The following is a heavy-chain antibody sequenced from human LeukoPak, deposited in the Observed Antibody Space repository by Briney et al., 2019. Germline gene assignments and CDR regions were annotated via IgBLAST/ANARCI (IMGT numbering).Heavy chain of an antibody. CDR3: ARLQYFDMDV. Sequence: SETLSLTCTVSGGPVSSGLYYWTWIRQPAGKGLEWVGRVSASGTTDYNPSLKSRVIISVDTSKNQFSLRLSSVTAADTAVYYCARLQYFDMDVWGKGTTVTVSS. CDR1: GGPVSSGLYY. V-gene: IGHV4-61*02. CDR2: VSASGTT. J-gene: IGHJ6*03. D-gene: IGHD4-11*01.